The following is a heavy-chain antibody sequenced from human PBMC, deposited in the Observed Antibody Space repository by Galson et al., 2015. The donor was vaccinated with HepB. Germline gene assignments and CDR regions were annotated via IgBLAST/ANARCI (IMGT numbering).Heavy chain of an antibody. J-gene: IGHJ3*02. CDR3: WVGATLVGAFDI. Sequence: SLRLSCAASGFTFSNAWMNWVRQAPGKGLEWVGRIKSKTDGGTTDYAAPVKGRFTISRDDSKNTLYLQMNSLKTEDTAEYYCWVGATLVGAFDIWGQGTMVTVSS. D-gene: IGHD1-26*01. V-gene: IGHV3-15*07. CDR1: GFTFSNAW. CDR2: IKSKTDGGTT.